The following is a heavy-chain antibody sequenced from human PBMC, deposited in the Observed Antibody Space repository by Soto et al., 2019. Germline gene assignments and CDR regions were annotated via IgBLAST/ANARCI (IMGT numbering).Heavy chain of an antibody. CDR3: AKDLTIFGVDPYYYYGMDV. CDR1: GFTFSSYG. D-gene: IGHD3-3*01. Sequence: QVQLVESGGGVVQPGRSLRLSCAASGFTFSSYGMHWVRQAPGKGLEWVAVISYDGSNKYYADSVKGRFTISRDNSKNTLYLQMNSLRAEDTAVYYCAKDLTIFGVDPYYYYGMDVWGQGTTVTVSS. J-gene: IGHJ6*02. CDR2: ISYDGSNK. V-gene: IGHV3-30*18.